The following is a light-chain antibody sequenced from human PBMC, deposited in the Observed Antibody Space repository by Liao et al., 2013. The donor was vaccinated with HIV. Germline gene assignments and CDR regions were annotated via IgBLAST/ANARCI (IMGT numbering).Light chain of an antibody. V-gene: IGLV3-21*04. J-gene: IGLJ2*01. CDR1: NIRRKS. CDR2: YDS. Sequence: SYELTQPPSVSVAPGKTAGLACGGDNIRRKSVHWYQQKPGQAPLLVMYYDSDRPSGIPERFSGSKSGNTATLTISGVEAGDEADYYCQVWDDNTNQVVFGGGTKLTVL. CDR3: QVWDDNTNQVV.